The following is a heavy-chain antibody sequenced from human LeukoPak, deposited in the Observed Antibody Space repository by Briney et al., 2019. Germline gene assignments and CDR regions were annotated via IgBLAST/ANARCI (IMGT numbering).Heavy chain of an antibody. D-gene: IGHD3-3*01. J-gene: IGHJ4*02. CDR2: MNPNSGNT. V-gene: IGHV1-8*03. CDR1: GYTFTGYD. CDR3: ARGLDFWSGFDY. Sequence: GASVKVSCKASGYTFTGYDINWVRQATGQGLEWMGWMNPNSGNTGYTQKFQGRVTITRNTSISTAYMELSSLRSEDTAVYYCARGLDFWSGFDYWGQGTLVTVSS.